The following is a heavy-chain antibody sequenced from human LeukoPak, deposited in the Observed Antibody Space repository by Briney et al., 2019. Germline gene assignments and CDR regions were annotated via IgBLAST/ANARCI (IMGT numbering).Heavy chain of an antibody. CDR2: MYYTGST. Sequence: SETLSLTCLVPGASISDYSWTWIRQPPGKGLEWIGYMYYTGSTNHNPSLETRVTISVDTSRNQFSLNLTSVTAADTAVYYCARARIGSSGWFDSWGQGTLVTVSS. J-gene: IGHJ5*01. D-gene: IGHD6-19*01. CDR3: ARARIGSSGWFDS. CDR1: GASISDYS. V-gene: IGHV4-59*01.